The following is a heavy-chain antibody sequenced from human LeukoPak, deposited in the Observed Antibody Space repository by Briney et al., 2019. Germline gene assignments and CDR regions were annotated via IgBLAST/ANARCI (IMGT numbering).Heavy chain of an antibody. Sequence: SKTLSLTCAVYGGSFSGYYWSWIRQPPGKGLEWIGEINHSGSTNYNPSLKSRVTISVDTSKNQFSLKLSSVTAADTAVYCCARGLPYYYYYYYYMDVWGKGTTVTVSS. CDR3: ARGLPYYYYYYYYMDV. V-gene: IGHV4-34*01. CDR1: GGSFSGYY. CDR2: INHSGST. J-gene: IGHJ6*03. D-gene: IGHD2/OR15-2a*01.